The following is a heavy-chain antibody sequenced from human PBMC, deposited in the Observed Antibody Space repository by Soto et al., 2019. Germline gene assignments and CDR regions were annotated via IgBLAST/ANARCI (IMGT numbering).Heavy chain of an antibody. Sequence: GASVKVSCKASGYTFTSYGISWARQAPGQGLEWMGWISAYNGNTNYAQKLQGRVTMTTDTSTSTAYMELRSLRSDDTAVYYCASSGEVLLWFGESKDAFDIWGQGTMVTVSS. CDR3: ASSGEVLLWFGESKDAFDI. D-gene: IGHD3-10*01. J-gene: IGHJ3*02. CDR2: ISAYNGNT. CDR1: GYTFTSYG. V-gene: IGHV1-18*01.